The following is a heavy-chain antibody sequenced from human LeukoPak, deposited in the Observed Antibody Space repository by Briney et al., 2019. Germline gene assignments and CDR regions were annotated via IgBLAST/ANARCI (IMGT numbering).Heavy chain of an antibody. CDR2: IYSGGST. V-gene: IGHV3-53*01. J-gene: IGHJ4*02. CDR1: GFTVSSNY. Sequence: GGSLRLSCAASGFTVSSNYMSWVRQAPGKGLEWVSVIYSGGSTYYADSVKGRFTISRDNSKNALCLQMNSLRAEDTAVYYCARVEGGYSYGYLDYWGQGTLVTVSS. D-gene: IGHD5-18*01. CDR3: ARVEGGYSYGYLDY.